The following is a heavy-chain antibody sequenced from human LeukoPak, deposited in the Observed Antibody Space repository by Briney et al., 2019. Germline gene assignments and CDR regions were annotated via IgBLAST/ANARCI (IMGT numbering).Heavy chain of an antibody. CDR1: GGTFSSYA. Sequence: GSSVEVSCKASGGTFSSYAISWVRQAPGQGLEWMGRIIPILGIANYAQKFQGRVTITADKSTSTAYMELSSLRSEDTAVYYCATEAAIDYYYYGMDVWGQGTTVTVSS. D-gene: IGHD2-2*01. CDR3: ATEAAIDYYYYGMDV. J-gene: IGHJ6*02. CDR2: IIPILGIA. V-gene: IGHV1-69*04.